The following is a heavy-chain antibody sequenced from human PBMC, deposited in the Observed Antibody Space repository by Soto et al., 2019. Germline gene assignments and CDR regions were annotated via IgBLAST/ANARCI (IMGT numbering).Heavy chain of an antibody. CDR2: ISWNSGNI. D-gene: IGHD2-15*01. CDR3: AQERMSGGRRFYFDS. Sequence: PGGSLRLSCGASGFTFDDYAMHWVRQAPGKGLEWVSGISWNSGNIGYADSVKGRFTISRDNAKDSLYLQMNSLRAEDTALYYCAQERMSGGRRFYFDSWGQGTLVTVSS. J-gene: IGHJ4*02. V-gene: IGHV3-9*01. CDR1: GFTFDDYA.